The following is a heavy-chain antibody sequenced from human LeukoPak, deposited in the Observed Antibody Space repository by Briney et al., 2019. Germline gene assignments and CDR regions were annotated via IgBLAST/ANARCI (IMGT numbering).Heavy chain of an antibody. CDR2: IRYDGSNK. V-gene: IGHV3-30*02. CDR1: GFTFSSYG. J-gene: IGHJ4*02. D-gene: IGHD5-24*01. CDR3: AKDKGEMATRLLFDY. Sequence: PGGSLRLSCAASGFTFSSYGMHWVRQAPGKGLEWVAFIRYDGSNKYYADSVKGRFTISRDNSKNTLYLQMNSLGAEDTAVYYCAKDKGEMATRLLFDYWGQGTLVTVSS.